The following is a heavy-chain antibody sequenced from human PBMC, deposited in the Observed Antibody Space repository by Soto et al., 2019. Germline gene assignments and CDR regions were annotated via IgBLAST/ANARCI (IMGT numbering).Heavy chain of an antibody. CDR2: INPRNGDA. CDR3: ARHRFTSGSDYFDY. Sequence: ASVKVSCKASGYTFTDYNLHWVRQAPGQGLEWMGSINPRNGDAVSAQKFQARVTMTTDASTTTAYMELCRLTSPDTALYYCARHRFTSGSDYFDYWGQGTLVTVSS. CDR1: GYTFTDYN. J-gene: IGHJ4*02. D-gene: IGHD1-1*01. V-gene: IGHV1-2*02.